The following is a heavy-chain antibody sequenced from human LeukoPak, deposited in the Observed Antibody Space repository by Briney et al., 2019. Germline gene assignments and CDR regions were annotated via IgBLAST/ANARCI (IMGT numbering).Heavy chain of an antibody. J-gene: IGHJ4*02. V-gene: IGHV1-69*13. CDR1: GGTFSSYA. CDR3: ARALDYGDFSCFDY. Sequence: PSVKVSCKASGGTFSSYAISWVRQAPGQGLEWMGGIIPIFGTANYAQEFQGRVTITADESTSTAYMELSSLRSEDTAVYYCARALDYGDFSCFDYWGQGTPVTVSS. D-gene: IGHD4-17*01. CDR2: IIPIFGTA.